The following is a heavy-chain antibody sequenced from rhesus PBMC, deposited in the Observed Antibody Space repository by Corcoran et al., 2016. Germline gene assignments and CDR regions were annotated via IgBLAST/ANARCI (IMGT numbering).Heavy chain of an antibody. Sequence: QLQLQESGPGLVKPSETLTLTCAVSGDSITSNFWSWVRQPPGTGLEWIGRISGTIGDTDYNPALRSLVSISRETSNKHFSLNLSSVAAADTAVYYCARPSGQLVLHYWGQGVLVTVSS. V-gene: IGHV4-173*01. D-gene: IGHD6-13*01. CDR2: ISGTIGDT. CDR3: ARPSGQLVLHY. J-gene: IGHJ4*01. CDR1: GDSITSNF.